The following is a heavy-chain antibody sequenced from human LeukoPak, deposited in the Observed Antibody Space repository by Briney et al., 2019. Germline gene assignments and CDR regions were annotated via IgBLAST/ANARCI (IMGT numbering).Heavy chain of an antibody. V-gene: IGHV3-48*01. J-gene: IGHJ4*02. D-gene: IGHD6-13*01. CDR2: IIRSSSTI. Sequence: GGSLRLSCAASGFNFSSYSMNWVRQAPGKGLEWVSDIIRSSSTIYYADSVKGLFTISRDNAKNSLCLRMNSLRVEDTGVYFCARAGYSSSWYLYWGQGTLVTVSS. CDR3: ARAGYSSSWYLY. CDR1: GFNFSSYS.